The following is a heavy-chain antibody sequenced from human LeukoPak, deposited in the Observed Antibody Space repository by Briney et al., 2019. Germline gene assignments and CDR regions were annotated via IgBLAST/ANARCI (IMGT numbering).Heavy chain of an antibody. D-gene: IGHD1-26*01. CDR1: GFTFSKYG. J-gene: IGHJ4*02. CDR2: IQFDGNNE. Sequence: GGSLRLSCAASGFTFSKYGMYWVRQAPGKGLEWVAYIQFDGNNEYYTDSVKGRFTISRDNSKNTLFLQMNSLRPEDAAVYYCAKPTSGTAPRPLDYWGRGTLVTVSS. V-gene: IGHV3-30*02. CDR3: AKPTSGTAPRPLDY.